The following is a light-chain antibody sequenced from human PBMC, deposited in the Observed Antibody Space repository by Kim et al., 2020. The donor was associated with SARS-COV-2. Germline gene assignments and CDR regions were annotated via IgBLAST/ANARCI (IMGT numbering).Light chain of an antibody. Sequence: SSELTQDPAVSVALGQTVRITCQGDSLRSYYASWYQQKPGQAPVLVIYGKNNRPSGIPERFSGSSSGNTASLTITGAQAEDVADYYCNSRDSSGNLVFAGGTQLTFL. J-gene: IGLJ3*02. CDR3: NSRDSSGNLV. CDR1: SLRSYY. V-gene: IGLV3-19*01. CDR2: GKN.